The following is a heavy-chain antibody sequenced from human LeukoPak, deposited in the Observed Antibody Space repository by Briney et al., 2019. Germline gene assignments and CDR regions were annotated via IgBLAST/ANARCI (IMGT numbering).Heavy chain of an antibody. Sequence: SETLSLTCAVYGGSFSGYYWSWIRQPPGKGLEWIGEITDRGGTNYNPSLKSRATISADTSKNQFSLKVISVTAADTAVYYCARVHITTIRATWAFDVWGQGTVATVSS. D-gene: IGHD3-22*01. CDR3: ARVHITTIRATWAFDV. J-gene: IGHJ3*01. V-gene: IGHV4-34*01. CDR2: ITDRGGT. CDR1: GGSFSGYY.